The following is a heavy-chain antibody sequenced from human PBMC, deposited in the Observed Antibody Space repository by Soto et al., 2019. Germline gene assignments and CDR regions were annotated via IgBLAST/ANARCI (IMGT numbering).Heavy chain of an antibody. CDR2: ISSSSSYI. CDR3: ARVQGGSYPSRSYGMDV. D-gene: IGHD1-26*01. J-gene: IGHJ6*02. Sequence: GSLRLSCAASGFTFSSYSMNWVRQAPGKGLEWVSSISSSSSYIYYADSVKGRFTISRDNAKNSLYLQMNSLRAEDTAVYYCARVQGGSYPSRSYGMDVWGQGTTVTVSS. V-gene: IGHV3-21*01. CDR1: GFTFSSYS.